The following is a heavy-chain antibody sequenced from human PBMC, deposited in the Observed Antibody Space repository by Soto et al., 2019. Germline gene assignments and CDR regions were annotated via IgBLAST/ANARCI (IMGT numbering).Heavy chain of an antibody. Sequence: SETLSLTCGVYGGSLSDFYWGWIRQPPGQGLECIGEISHSGSTNYNPSLKSRVTISIDTSKNQFSLKLSSVTAADTAMYYCARGLRASYGVRLSYYYYGMDVRGQGTTVTVSS. J-gene: IGHJ6*02. V-gene: IGHV4-34*01. CDR3: ARGLRASYGVRLSYYYYGMDV. CDR1: GGSLSDFY. CDR2: ISHSGST. D-gene: IGHD3-10*01.